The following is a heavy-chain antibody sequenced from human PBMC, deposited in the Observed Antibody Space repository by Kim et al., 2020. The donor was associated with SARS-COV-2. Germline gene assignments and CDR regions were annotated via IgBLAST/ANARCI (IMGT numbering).Heavy chain of an antibody. V-gene: IGHV4-38-2*01. Sequence: SETLSLTCSVSGFSLTESFYWGWIRQAPGKGLEWIGSLHYTGTTYYNPSLKSRVTMSVDTSKNQFFLNLTSVTAADTARYYCARTGAPYRNYFFDFCGQG. CDR2: LHYTGTT. J-gene: IGHJ4*02. D-gene: IGHD4-4*01. CDR1: GFSLTESFY. CDR3: ARTGAPYRNYFFDF.